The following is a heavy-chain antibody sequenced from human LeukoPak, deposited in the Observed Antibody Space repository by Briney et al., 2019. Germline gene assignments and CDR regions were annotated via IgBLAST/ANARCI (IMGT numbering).Heavy chain of an antibody. CDR2: IYFGDSET. CDR1: GYNFPNYW. D-gene: IGHD1-26*01. J-gene: IGHJ3*02. Sequence: AESLKTSCKSSGYNFPNYWIGWVRQMPGKGLEWMGIIYFGDSETRYSPSFQGQVTISADKSISTAYLQWSSLKASDSALYYCARSPRFSGSYGSAFDIWGQGTMVTVSS. V-gene: IGHV5-51*01. CDR3: ARSPRFSGSYGSAFDI.